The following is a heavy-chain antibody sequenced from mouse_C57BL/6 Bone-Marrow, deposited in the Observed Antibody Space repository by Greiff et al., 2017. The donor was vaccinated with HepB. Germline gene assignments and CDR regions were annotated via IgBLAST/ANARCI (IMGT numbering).Heavy chain of an antibody. D-gene: IGHD1-1*01. V-gene: IGHV6-3*01. CDR3: TIITTVVASYYAMDY. CDR2: IRLKSDNYAT. CDR1: GFTFSNYW. Sequence: EVKLMESGGGLVQPGGSMKLSCVASGFTFSNYWMNWVRQSPEKGLEWVAQIRLKSDNYATHYAESVKGRFTISRDDSKSSVYLQMNNLRAEDTGIYYCTIITTVVASYYAMDYWGQGTSVTVSS. J-gene: IGHJ4*01.